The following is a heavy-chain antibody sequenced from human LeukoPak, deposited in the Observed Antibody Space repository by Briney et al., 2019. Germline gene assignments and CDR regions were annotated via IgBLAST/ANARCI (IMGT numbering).Heavy chain of an antibody. V-gene: IGHV3-21*01. CDR3: ARDSDSSSWYTPNWFDP. D-gene: IGHD6-13*01. J-gene: IGHJ5*02. CDR1: GFTFSSYW. CDR2: ISNSSSYI. Sequence: GGSLRLSCAASGFTFSSYWMHWVRQVPGKGLEWVSSISNSSSYIYYADSVKGRFTISRDNAKNSLYLQMNSLRAEDTAVYYCARDSDSSSWYTPNWFDPWGQGTLVTVSS.